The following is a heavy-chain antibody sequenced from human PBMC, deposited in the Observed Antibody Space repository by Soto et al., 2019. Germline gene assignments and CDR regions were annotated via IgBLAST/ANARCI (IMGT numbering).Heavy chain of an antibody. D-gene: IGHD3-22*01. Sequence: GGSLRLSCAASGFTFSSYGMHWVRQDPGKGLEWVAVISYDGSNKYYADSVKGRFTISRDNSKNTLYLQMNSLRAEDTAVYYCAKGGGEYYYDSSGYYFDYWGQGTLVTVSS. V-gene: IGHV3-30*18. CDR1: GFTFSSYG. CDR3: AKGGGEYYYDSSGYYFDY. CDR2: ISYDGSNK. J-gene: IGHJ4*02.